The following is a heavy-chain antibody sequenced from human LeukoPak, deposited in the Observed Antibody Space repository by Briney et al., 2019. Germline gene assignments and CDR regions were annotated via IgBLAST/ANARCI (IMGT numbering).Heavy chain of an antibody. CDR3: AKNQGQWLVPVDY. V-gene: IGHV3-23*01. J-gene: IGHJ4*02. CDR2: MSGSGGST. CDR1: GFTFSNYA. Sequence: PGGSLRLSCAASGFTFSNYAMSWVGQAPGKSLEWVSSMSGSGGSTYYADSVKGRFAISRDNSKNTLYLQMNNLRAEDTALYYCAKNQGQWLVPVDYWGQGTLVTVSS. D-gene: IGHD6-19*01.